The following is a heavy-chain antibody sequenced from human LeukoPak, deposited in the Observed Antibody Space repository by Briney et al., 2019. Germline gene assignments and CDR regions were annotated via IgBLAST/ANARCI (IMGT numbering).Heavy chain of an antibody. J-gene: IGHJ4*02. Sequence: ASVKVSCKASGYTFTSYGSSWVRQAPGQGLEWMGWISAYNGNTNYAQKLQGRVTMTTDTSTSTAYMELRSLRSDDTAVYYCARFEAYYDILTGYSPFDYWGQGTLVTVSS. CDR2: ISAYNGNT. V-gene: IGHV1-18*01. D-gene: IGHD3-9*01. CDR3: ARFEAYYDILTGYSPFDY. CDR1: GYTFTSYG.